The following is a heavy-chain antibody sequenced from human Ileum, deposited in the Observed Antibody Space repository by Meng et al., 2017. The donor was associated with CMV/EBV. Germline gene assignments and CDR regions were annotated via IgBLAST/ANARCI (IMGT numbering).Heavy chain of an antibody. Sequence: QVEMVQAGAEVKKPWASVKVSCKTSGYTFTNYFMHWVRQAPGQGLEWVGIINPSDATTSYSQSFQGRVTVTRDTSTSTVYMELSNLRSEDTAVYYCARGGYDDDRVNPSVYWGQGTLVTVSS. D-gene: IGHD3-16*01. CDR2: INPSDATT. J-gene: IGHJ4*02. V-gene: IGHV1-46*01. CDR3: ARGGYDDDRVNPSVY. CDR1: GYTFTNYF.